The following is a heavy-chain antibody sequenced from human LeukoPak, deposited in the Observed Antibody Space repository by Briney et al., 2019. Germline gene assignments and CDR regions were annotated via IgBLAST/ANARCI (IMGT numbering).Heavy chain of an antibody. Sequence: GGSLRLSCAASGFTFSSYWMSWVRQAPGKGLEWVANIKQDGSEKYYVDSVKGRFTISRDNAKNSLYLQMNSLRAEDTAVYYCASRSSGWYEPYYFDYWGQGTLVTVSS. CDR3: ASRSSGWYEPYYFDY. D-gene: IGHD6-19*01. CDR1: GFTFSSYW. V-gene: IGHV3-7*01. J-gene: IGHJ4*02. CDR2: IKQDGSEK.